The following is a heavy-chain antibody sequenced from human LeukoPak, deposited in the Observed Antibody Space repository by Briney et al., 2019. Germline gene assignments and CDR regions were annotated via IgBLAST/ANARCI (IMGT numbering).Heavy chain of an antibody. V-gene: IGHV4-4*02. D-gene: IGHD5-12*01. CDR2: IYDSGKT. CDR3: ANHYSGYIDY. CDR1: GDSIRKDNW. J-gene: IGHJ4*02. Sequence: SGTLSLTCSVSGDSIRKDNWWTWVRRSPGKGLEWLGEIYDSGKTNYHPSLRSRIAISIDTAKRQVSLELTAVTAADTAVYYCANHYSGYIDYWGQGTLVTVSS.